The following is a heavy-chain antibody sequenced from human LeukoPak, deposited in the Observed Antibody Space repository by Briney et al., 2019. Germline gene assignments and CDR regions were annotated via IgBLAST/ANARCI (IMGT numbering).Heavy chain of an antibody. D-gene: IGHD6-6*01. CDR2: MYYSGST. V-gene: IGHV4-59*01. J-gene: IGHJ4*02. Sequence: PSETLSLTCTVSGGSISSYYWSWVRQPPGKGLEWVGYMYYSGSTNYNPALKRRVTISVDTSKNQFSLKLSSVTAADTAVYYCARVLSSSFDYWGQGTLVTGPS. CDR3: ARVLSSSFDY. CDR1: GGSISSYY.